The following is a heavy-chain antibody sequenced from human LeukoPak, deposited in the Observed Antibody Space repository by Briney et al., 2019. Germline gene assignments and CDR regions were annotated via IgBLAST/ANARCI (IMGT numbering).Heavy chain of an antibody. D-gene: IGHD6-19*01. Sequence: GGSLRLSCAASGFTFSSYSMNWVRQAPGKGLEWVSVIYSGGSTNYADSVKGRFNISRDNSKNTLYLQMNSLRAEDTAVYYCASFLYSSGWFDYWGQGTLVTVSS. CDR2: IYSGGST. CDR3: ASFLYSSGWFDY. V-gene: IGHV3-66*01. CDR1: GFTFSSYS. J-gene: IGHJ4*02.